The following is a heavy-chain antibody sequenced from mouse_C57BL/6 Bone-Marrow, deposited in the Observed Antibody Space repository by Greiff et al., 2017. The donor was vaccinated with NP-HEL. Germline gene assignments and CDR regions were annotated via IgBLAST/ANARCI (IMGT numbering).Heavy chain of an antibody. Sequence: EVQLVESGEGLVKPGGSLKLSCAASGFTFSSYAMSWVRQTPEKRLEWVAYISSGGDYIYYADTVKGRFTISRDNARNTLYLQMSSLKSEDTAMYYCTREGLVRGLMDYWGQGTSVTVSS. V-gene: IGHV5-9-1*02. CDR3: TREGLVRGLMDY. J-gene: IGHJ4*01. CDR1: GFTFSSYA. D-gene: IGHD2-10*02. CDR2: ISSGGDYI.